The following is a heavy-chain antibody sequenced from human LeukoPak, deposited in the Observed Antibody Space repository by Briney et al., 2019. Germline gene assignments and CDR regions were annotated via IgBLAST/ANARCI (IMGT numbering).Heavy chain of an antibody. V-gene: IGHV4-39*07. Sequence: NPSETLSLTCTVSGGSISSSSYYWGWIRQPPGKGLEWIGSIYYSGSTYYNPSLKSRVTISVDTSKNQFSLKLSSVTAADTAVYYCAREGLWFGELFSWGQGTLVTVSS. CDR2: IYYSGST. CDR3: AREGLWFGELFS. CDR1: GGSISSSSYY. D-gene: IGHD3-10*01. J-gene: IGHJ5*02.